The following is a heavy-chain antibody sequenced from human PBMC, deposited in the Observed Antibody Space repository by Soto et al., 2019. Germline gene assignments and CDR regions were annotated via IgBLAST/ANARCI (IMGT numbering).Heavy chain of an antibody. D-gene: IGHD3-22*01. CDR1: GGTFSSYA. J-gene: IGHJ3*02. CDR3: ARGVAYYYDSSGANDAFDI. V-gene: IGHV1-69*01. Sequence: QVQLVQSGAEVKKPGSSVKVSCKASGGTFSSYAISWVRQAPGQGLEWMGGIIPIFGTANYAQKFQGRVTITADESTSTAYMELSSLRSEDTAVYYCARGVAYYYDSSGANDAFDIWGQGIMVTVSS. CDR2: IIPIFGTA.